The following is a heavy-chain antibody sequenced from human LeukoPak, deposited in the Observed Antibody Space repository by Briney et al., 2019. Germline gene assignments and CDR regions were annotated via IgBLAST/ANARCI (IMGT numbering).Heavy chain of an antibody. CDR3: ARSHGGITIRNWFDP. CDR2: VKPYDGST. CDR1: GYTFSPAF. Sequence: GASVKVSCKASGYTFSPAFIHWVRQAPGQGLEWMGVVKPYDGSTIYPQRFQGRVTMTADTSISTAYMELSRLRSDDTAVYYCARSHGGITIRNWFDPWGQGTLVTVSS. D-gene: IGHD3-3*01. V-gene: IGHV1-2*02. J-gene: IGHJ5*02.